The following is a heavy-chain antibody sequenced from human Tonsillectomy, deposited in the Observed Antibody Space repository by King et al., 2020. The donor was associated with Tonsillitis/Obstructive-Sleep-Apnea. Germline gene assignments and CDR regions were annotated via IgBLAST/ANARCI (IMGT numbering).Heavy chain of an antibody. CDR1: GFTFSNYA. CDR2: ISYDGSNK. D-gene: IGHD5-12*01. Sequence: VQLVESGGGVVQPGRSLRLSCAASGFTFSNYAMHWVRQAPGKGLEWVAVISYDGSNKYYADLVKGRFTISRDNSKNTLYLQMNSLRAEDTAVYYCARDTGYGGVDIVATKLDYWGQGALVTVSS. J-gene: IGHJ4*02. V-gene: IGHV3-30*04. CDR3: ARDTGYGGVDIVATKLDY.